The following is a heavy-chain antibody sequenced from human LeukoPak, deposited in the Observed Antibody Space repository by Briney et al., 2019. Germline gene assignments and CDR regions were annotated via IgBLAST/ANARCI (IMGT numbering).Heavy chain of an antibody. Sequence: SETLSLTCTVSGGSISSYYWSWIRQPPGKGREWIGYIYYSGSTNYNPPRKGRFTISVDTSKNQFSLQMGSVTAADTAVYYCARILCSGGSCYSRYLDYWGQGTLVTVSS. J-gene: IGHJ4*02. CDR2: IYYSGST. CDR1: GGSISSYY. CDR3: ARILCSGGSCYSRYLDY. D-gene: IGHD2-15*01. V-gene: IGHV4-59*01.